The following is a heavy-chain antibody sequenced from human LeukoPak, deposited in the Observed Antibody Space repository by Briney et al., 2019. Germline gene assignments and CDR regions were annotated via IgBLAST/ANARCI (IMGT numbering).Heavy chain of an antibody. CDR3: VPVAVAGTGVSI. D-gene: IGHD6-19*01. CDR1: GGSFSGYY. J-gene: IGHJ3*02. CDR2: INHSGST. V-gene: IGHV4-34*01. Sequence: SPTLSPTCAVYGGSFSGYYWSWIRQPPGKGLEWIGEINHSGSTNYNPPLKSRVTTSVDTSKNQFSLKLSSVTAADTAVYYCVPVAVAGTGVSIWGQETMVTVSS.